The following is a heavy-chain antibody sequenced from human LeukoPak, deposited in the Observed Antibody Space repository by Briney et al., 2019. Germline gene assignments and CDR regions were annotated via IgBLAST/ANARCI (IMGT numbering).Heavy chain of an antibody. D-gene: IGHD3-3*02. CDR1: GFTASTYY. J-gene: IGHJ2*01. V-gene: IGHV3-53*01. Sequence: GGSLRLSCAASGFTASTYYMNWVRQAPGKGLGWVSIIYSGGTTYYADSVKGRFTISRDTSKNTLSLQMNSLRAEDTAVYFCARVGDHFHWNLDLWGRGTLVTVSS. CDR2: IYSGGTT. CDR3: ARVGDHFHWNLDL.